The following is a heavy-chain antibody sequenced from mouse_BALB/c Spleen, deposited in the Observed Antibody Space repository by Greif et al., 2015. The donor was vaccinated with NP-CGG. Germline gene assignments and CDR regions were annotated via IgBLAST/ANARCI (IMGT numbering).Heavy chain of an antibody. V-gene: IGHV1-53*01. CDR3: TRGEFYFWFAY. J-gene: IGHJ3*01. CDR1: GYTFTSYF. CDR2: INPTNGGT. D-gene: IGHD1-1*01. Sequence: QVQLQQSGAELVKPGASVKLSCKASGYTFTSYFMYWVKQRPGQGLEWIGEINPTNGGTNFNEKFKSKATLTVDKSSSTTYMQLSRVTSDDSAVYYCTRGEFYFWFAYWGQGTLVTVSA.